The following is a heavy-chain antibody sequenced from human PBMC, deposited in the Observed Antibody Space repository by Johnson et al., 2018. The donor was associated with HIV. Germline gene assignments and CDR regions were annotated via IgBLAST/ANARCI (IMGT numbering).Heavy chain of an antibody. V-gene: IGHV3-9*01. CDR3: AKGGAAAGLDAFDI. CDR2: MSWNSGSI. D-gene: IGHD6-13*01. Sequence: VQLVESGGGVVRPGGSLRLSCAASGFTFDDYAMHWVRQAPGKGLEWVPGMSWNSGSIGYADAVKGRFTISRDNAKNSLYLQMNSLRAEDTALYYCAKGGAAAGLDAFDIWGQGTMVTVSS. J-gene: IGHJ3*02. CDR1: GFTFDDYA.